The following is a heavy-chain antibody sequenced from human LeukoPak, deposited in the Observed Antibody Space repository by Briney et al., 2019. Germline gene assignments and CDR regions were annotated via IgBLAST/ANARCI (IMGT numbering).Heavy chain of an antibody. CDR3: ARVGSGSFDY. CDR1: GGSVSSTNW. V-gene: IGHV4-4*02. J-gene: IGHJ4*02. D-gene: IGHD6-19*01. CDR2: VHLDGRT. Sequence: SETLPLTCGVSGGSVSSTNWWTWIRQPPGKGLEWIGEVHLDGRTNFNPSLKSRLTMSVDLSENHVSLKLTSVTAADTAVYFCARVGSGSFDYWGQGTLVTVSS.